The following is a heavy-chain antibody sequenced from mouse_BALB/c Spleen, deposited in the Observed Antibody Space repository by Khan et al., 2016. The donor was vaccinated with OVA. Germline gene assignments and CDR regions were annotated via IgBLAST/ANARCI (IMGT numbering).Heavy chain of an antibody. J-gene: IGHJ4*01. D-gene: IGHD2-14*01. V-gene: IGHV1-4*01. CDR3: ARRTTGYALDY. CDR2: INPRSGYT. Sequence: QVRLQQSGAELARPGASVKMSCKASGYTFTSNTMHWVKQRPGQGLEWIGYINPRSGYTDYTQRFKDKATLTADKSSSTAYMQLSSLTSEDSAVYYGARRTTGYALDYWGLGTSVTVSS. CDR1: GYTFTSNT.